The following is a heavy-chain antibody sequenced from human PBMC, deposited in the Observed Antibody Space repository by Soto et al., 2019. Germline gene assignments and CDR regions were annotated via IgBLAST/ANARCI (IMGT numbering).Heavy chain of an antibody. J-gene: IGHJ4*01. D-gene: IGHD3-9*01. CDR3: ARRTVNIRSFYSGLPPHCFVY. V-gene: IGHV4-39*01. CDR2: IYYSGST. CDR1: GDSMSSSDYY. Sequence: PSETLSLTCAVSGDSMSSSDYYWGWIRQPPGKGLEWIGSIYYSGSTYYNPSLQSRVAISVDTSKNQFSLKLKSVTAADTAIYYCARRTVNIRSFYSGLPPHCFVYWGHGAPVT.